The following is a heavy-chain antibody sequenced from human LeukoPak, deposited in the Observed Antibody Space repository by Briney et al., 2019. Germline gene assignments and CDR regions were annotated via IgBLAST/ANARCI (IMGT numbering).Heavy chain of an antibody. D-gene: IGHD3-9*01. V-gene: IGHV3-30*02. CDR3: ASFTHDILTGKGQTDY. Sequence: GGSLRLSCAASGFTFSSYGMHWVRQAPGKGREGVAFIRYDGSNKYYADSVKGRFTISRDNSKNTLYLQMNSLRAEDTAVYYCASFTHDILTGKGQTDYWGQGTLVTVSS. CDR2: IRYDGSNK. CDR1: GFTFSSYG. J-gene: IGHJ4*02.